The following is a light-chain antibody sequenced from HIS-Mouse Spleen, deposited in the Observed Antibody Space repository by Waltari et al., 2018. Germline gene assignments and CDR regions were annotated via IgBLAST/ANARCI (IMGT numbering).Light chain of an antibody. J-gene: IGKJ2*01. CDR1: QRVLYSSNNKNY. Sequence: DIVMTQSPDSLAVSLGERATINCKSSQRVLYSSNNKNYLAWYQKKPGQPPKLLIYWASTPESGVPDRFSGSGSGTDFTLTISSLQAEDVAVYYCQQYYSTPYTFGQGTKLEIK. CDR2: WAS. CDR3: QQYYSTPYT. V-gene: IGKV4-1*01.